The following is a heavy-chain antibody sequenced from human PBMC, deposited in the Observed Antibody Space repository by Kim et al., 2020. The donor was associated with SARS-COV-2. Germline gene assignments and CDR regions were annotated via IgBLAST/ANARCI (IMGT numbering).Heavy chain of an antibody. D-gene: IGHD3-22*01. Sequence: DSVKGRFTSSRENSKNTLYLQKNSLRAEDTAVYYCAKGSQYYDSSGYYPYWGQGTLVTVSS. V-gene: IGHV3-23*01. CDR3: AKGSQYYDSSGYYPY. J-gene: IGHJ4*02.